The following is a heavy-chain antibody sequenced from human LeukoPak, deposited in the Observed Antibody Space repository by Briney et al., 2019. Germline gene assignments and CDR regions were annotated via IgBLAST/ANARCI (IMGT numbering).Heavy chain of an antibody. CDR3: ARGKWELYHFDY. Sequence: ASVKVSCKASGYTFTGYYMHWVRQAPGQGPEWMGWINPNSGGTNYAQKFQGRVTMTRDTSISTAYMELSRLRSDDTAVYYCARGKWELYHFDYWGQGTLVTVSS. CDR1: GYTFTGYY. CDR2: INPNSGGT. V-gene: IGHV1-2*02. J-gene: IGHJ4*02. D-gene: IGHD1-26*01.